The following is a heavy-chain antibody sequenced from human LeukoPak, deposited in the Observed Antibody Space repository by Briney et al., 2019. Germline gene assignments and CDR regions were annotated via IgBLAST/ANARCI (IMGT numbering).Heavy chain of an antibody. CDR3: ARGVMNRVAGYYFDY. V-gene: IGHV4-61*02. CDR2: IYTSGST. Sequence: SETLSLTCTVSGGSISSGSYYWSWIRQPAGKGLEWIGRIYTSGSTNYNPSLKSRVTISVDTSKNQFSLKLSSVTAADTAVYYCARGVMNRVAGYYFDYWGQGTLVTVPS. D-gene: IGHD6-19*01. J-gene: IGHJ4*02. CDR1: GGSISSGSYY.